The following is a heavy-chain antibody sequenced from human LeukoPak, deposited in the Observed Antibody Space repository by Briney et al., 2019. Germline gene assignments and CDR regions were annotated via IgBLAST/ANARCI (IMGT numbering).Heavy chain of an antibody. Sequence: SVKVSCKASGGTFSSYAISWVRQAPGQGLEWMGGIIPIFGTANYAQKFQGRVTITADESTSTAYMELSSLRSEDTAVYYCARDSAVRAYMDVWGKGTTVTVSS. J-gene: IGHJ6*03. CDR3: ARDSAVRAYMDV. V-gene: IGHV1-69*13. CDR2: IIPIFGTA. CDR1: GGTFSSYA. D-gene: IGHD3-10*01.